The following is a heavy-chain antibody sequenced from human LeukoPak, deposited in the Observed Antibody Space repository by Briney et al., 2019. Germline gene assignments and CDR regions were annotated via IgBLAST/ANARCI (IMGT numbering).Heavy chain of an antibody. CDR3: AKDTVPGDY. D-gene: IGHD2-2*01. J-gene: IGHJ4*02. CDR2: ISGSGGST. Sequence: RSGGSLRLSCAASGFTFSSYAMRWVRQAPGKGLEWVSAISGSGGSTYYADSVKGRFTISRDNSKNTLYLQMNSLRAEDTVVYYCAKDTVPGDYWGQGTLVTVSS. V-gene: IGHV3-23*01. CDR1: GFTFSSYA.